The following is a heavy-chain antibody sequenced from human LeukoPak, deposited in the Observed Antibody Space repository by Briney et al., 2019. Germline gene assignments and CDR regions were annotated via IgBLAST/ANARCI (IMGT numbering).Heavy chain of an antibody. CDR3: AKEPPPVPVYYFDY. CDR1: GFTFSSYS. J-gene: IGHJ4*02. V-gene: IGHV3-48*01. Sequence: GGSLRLSCAASGFTFSSYSMNWVRQAPGKGLEWVSYISSSSSTIYYADSVKGRFTISRDNSKNTLYLQMNSLRAEDTAVYYCAKEPPPVPVYYFDYWGQGTLVTVSS. CDR2: ISSSSSTI.